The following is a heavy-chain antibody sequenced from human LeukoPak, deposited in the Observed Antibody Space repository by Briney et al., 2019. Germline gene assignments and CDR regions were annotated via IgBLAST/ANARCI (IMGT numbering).Heavy chain of an antibody. D-gene: IGHD6-13*01. CDR3: ARRNVYSSSWDYFDY. CDR2: IYYSGST. Sequence: PSETLSLTCTVSGGSINSYYWSWIRQPPGKGLEWIGYIYYSGSTNYNPSLKSRVTISVDTSKNQFSLKLSSVTAADTAVYYCARRNVYSSSWDYFDYWGQGTLVTVSS. V-gene: IGHV4-59*08. J-gene: IGHJ4*02. CDR1: GGSINSYY.